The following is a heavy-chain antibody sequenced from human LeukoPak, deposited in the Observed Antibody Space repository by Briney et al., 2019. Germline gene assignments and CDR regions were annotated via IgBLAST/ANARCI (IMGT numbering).Heavy chain of an antibody. CDR2: SSAGNGDT. CDR1: GYTFTNYA. V-gene: IGHV1-3*02. Sequence: GASVKGSCKASGYTFTNYAVHWVRQAPGQRLEWMGWSSAGNGDTKYSQEFQGRVTITRDTSASTAYMELSSMRSEDTAMYYCARGGGYVMDNWGQGTLVTVSS. D-gene: IGHD5-12*01. CDR3: ARGGGYVMDN. J-gene: IGHJ4*02.